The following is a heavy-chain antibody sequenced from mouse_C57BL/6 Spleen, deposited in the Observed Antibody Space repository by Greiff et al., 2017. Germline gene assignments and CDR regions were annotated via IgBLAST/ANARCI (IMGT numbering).Heavy chain of an antibody. CDR2: IDPETGGT. CDR1: GYTFTDYE. Sequence: VKLMESGAELVRPGASVTLSCKASGYTFTDYEMHWVKQTPVHGLEWIGAIDPETGGTAYNQKFKGKAILTADKSSSTAYMELRSLTSEDSAVYYCSHYYGSQSRYFDVWGTGTTVTVSS. V-gene: IGHV1-15*01. CDR3: SHYYGSQSRYFDV. D-gene: IGHD1-1*01. J-gene: IGHJ1*03.